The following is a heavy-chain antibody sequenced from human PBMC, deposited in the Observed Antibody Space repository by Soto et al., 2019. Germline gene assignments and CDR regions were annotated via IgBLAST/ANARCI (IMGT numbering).Heavy chain of an antibody. CDR1: GFTFTSSA. Sequence: QMQLVQSGPEVKKPGTSVKVSCKASGFTFTSSAVQWVRQARGQRLEWIGWIVVGSGNTNYAQKFQERVTITRDMSTSTAYMELSSLRSEDTTVYYCAAERYYDSSGYPNYYYGMAVWGQGTTVTVSS. CDR2: IVVGSGNT. D-gene: IGHD3-22*01. V-gene: IGHV1-58*01. CDR3: AAERYYDSSGYPNYYYGMAV. J-gene: IGHJ6*02.